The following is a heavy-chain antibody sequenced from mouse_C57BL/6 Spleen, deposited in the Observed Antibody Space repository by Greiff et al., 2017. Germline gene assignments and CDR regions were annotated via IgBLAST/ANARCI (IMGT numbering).Heavy chain of an antibody. Sequence: VQLQQSGPELVKPGASVKISCKASGYSFTGYYMNWVKQSPEKSLEWIGEINPSTGGTTYNQKFNAKATLTVDKSSSTAYMQLKSLTSEDSAVYYGARRGYYYGSSYVYYFDYWGQGTTLTVSS. CDR1: GYSFTGYY. V-gene: IGHV1-42*01. CDR3: ARRGYYYGSSYVYYFDY. CDR2: INPSTGGT. D-gene: IGHD1-1*01. J-gene: IGHJ2*01.